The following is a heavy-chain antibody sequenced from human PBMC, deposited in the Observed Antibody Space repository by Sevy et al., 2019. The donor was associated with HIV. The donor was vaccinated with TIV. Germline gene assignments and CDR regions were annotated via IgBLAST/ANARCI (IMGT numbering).Heavy chain of an antibody. CDR2: ISYEGTET. V-gene: IGHV3-30-3*01. CDR1: GFAFSSHA. J-gene: IGHJ4*01. D-gene: IGHD6-13*01. Sequence: GGSLRLSCAASGFAFSSHAMHWVRQAPGKGLEWVATISYEGTETFYAASLGGRFTISRDNSKNMLSLQINSLRPEDTAVYYCARDGGYSIKWYPLYWGHGTLVTVSS. CDR3: ARDGGYSIKWYPLY.